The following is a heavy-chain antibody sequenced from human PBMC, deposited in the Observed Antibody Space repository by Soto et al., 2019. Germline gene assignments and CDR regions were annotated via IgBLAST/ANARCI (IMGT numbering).Heavy chain of an antibody. Sequence: GGSLRLSCAASGFTVSSNYMSWVRQAPGKGLEWVSVIYSGGSTYYADSVKGRFTISRDNSKNTLYLQMNSLRAEDTAVYYGARDRIILGYCSSTSCHNGGYYYYGMDVWGQGTTVTVSS. CDR1: GFTVSSNY. CDR3: ARDRIILGYCSSTSCHNGGYYYYGMDV. CDR2: IYSGGST. J-gene: IGHJ6*02. V-gene: IGHV3-53*01. D-gene: IGHD2-2*02.